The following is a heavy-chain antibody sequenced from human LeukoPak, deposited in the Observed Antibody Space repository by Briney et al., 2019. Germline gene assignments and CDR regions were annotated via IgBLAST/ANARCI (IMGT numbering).Heavy chain of an antibody. J-gene: IGHJ3*02. CDR3: ARDLYSGSYLSGAFDI. CDR1: GYTFTSYG. V-gene: IGHV1-18*01. Sequence: GASVKVPCKASGYTFTSYGISWVRQAPGQGLEWMGWISAYNGNTNYAQKLQGRVTMTTDTSTSTAYMELRSLRSDDTAVYYCARDLYSGSYLSGAFDIWGQGTMVTVSS. CDR2: ISAYNGNT. D-gene: IGHD1-26*01.